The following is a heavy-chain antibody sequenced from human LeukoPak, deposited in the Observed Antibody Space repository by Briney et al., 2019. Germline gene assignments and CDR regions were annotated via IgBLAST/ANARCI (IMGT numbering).Heavy chain of an antibody. J-gene: IGHJ4*02. CDR2: IYYSGST. CDR1: GGSISSYY. CDR3: ARLRYSSSYYFDY. V-gene: IGHV4-59*08. D-gene: IGHD6-13*01. Sequence: PSETLSLTCTVSGGSISSYYWSWIRQPPGKGLEWIGYIYYSGSTNYNPSLKSRVTISVDTSKNQFSLKLSSVTAADTAVYYCARLRYSSSYYFDYWGQGTLVTVSS.